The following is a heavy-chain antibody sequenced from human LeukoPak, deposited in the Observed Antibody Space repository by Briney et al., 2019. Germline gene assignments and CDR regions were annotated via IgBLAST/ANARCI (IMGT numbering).Heavy chain of an antibody. Sequence: ASVKVSCKASGYTLTGYYIHWVRQAPGQGLEWMGWINPNSGGTNYAQKFQNRVTMTRDTSISTAYMELGRLRSDDTAVYYCARHYGNDILTESGFDPWGQGTLVTVSS. D-gene: IGHD3-9*01. CDR3: ARHYGNDILTESGFDP. CDR2: INPNSGGT. J-gene: IGHJ5*02. V-gene: IGHV1-2*02. CDR1: GYTLTGYY.